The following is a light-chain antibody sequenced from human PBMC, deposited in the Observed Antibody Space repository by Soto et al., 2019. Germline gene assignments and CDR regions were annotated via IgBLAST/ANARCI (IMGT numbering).Light chain of an antibody. CDR2: HVS. CDR3: CTDAGTYKV. Sequence: QSALTQPRSVSGSAGQSVTISCTGTSSDVGAYNYVSWYQQHPGKAPKLMIYHVSKRPSGVPDRFSGSKSGNAASLTISGLQAEDEADYYCCTDAGTYKVFGTGTKVTVL. CDR1: SSDVGAYNY. V-gene: IGLV2-11*01. J-gene: IGLJ1*01.